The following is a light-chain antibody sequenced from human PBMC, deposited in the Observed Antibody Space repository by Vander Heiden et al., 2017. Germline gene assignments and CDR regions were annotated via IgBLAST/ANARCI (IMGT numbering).Light chain of an antibody. Sequence: DIQMTQSPSSLPASVGDRVTITCRASQSISSNLHWYQKKPGKAPERTIYAASSLQSVVPSRFSVSGAGTDFTLTMSSLQPEDFATYDFLRSYGTASSLPSEVNPGIT. CDR1: QSISSN. CDR3: LRSYGTASSLPSEVNPGIT. CDR2: AAS. J-gene: IGKJ5*01. V-gene: IGKV1-39*01.